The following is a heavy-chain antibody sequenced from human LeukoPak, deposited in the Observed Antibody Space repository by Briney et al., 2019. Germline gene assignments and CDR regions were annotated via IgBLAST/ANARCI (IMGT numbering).Heavy chain of an antibody. J-gene: IGHJ4*02. V-gene: IGHV3-53*01. D-gene: IGHD3-22*01. CDR2: ISSGGTT. Sequence: GGSLRLSCAASGLTVSSKYMTWVRQAPGKGLEWVSTISSGGTTYYADSVKGRFTISRDNSENTLYLQMNSLRAGDTAVYYCARDDYYDVSGLDYWGQGTLVTVSS. CDR3: ARDDYYDVSGLDY. CDR1: GLTVSSKY.